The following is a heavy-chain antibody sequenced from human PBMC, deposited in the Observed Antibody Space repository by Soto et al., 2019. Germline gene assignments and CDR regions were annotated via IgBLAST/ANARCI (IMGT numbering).Heavy chain of an antibody. D-gene: IGHD4-17*01. CDR1: GGSISSSSYY. J-gene: IGHJ6*02. Sequence: QLQLQESGPGLVKPSETLSLTCTVSGGSISSSSYYWGWIRQPPGKGLEWIGSIYYSGSTYYNPSPKSRVTISVDTSKNQFSLKLSSVTAADTAVYYCARHLRRGAPYGDPRRYYYYYGMDVWGQGTTVTVSS. CDR3: ARHLRRGAPYGDPRRYYYYYGMDV. CDR2: IYYSGST. V-gene: IGHV4-39*01.